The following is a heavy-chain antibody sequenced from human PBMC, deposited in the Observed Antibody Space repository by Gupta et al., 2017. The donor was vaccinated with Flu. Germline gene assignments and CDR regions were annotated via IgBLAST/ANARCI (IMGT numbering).Heavy chain of an antibody. CDR1: SISTSSDY. V-gene: IGHV4-31*02. CDR3: AKDSNHNWCFT. J-gene: IGHJ5*01. Sequence: SISTSSDYWSWIRQHPGEAPEWIGQIYFSGTTSYNPSLKSRGSISVDTSHNQFSLSLRSATVADTAVYYCAKDSNHNWCFTWGQGTLGTVSS. D-gene: IGHD1-1*01. CDR2: IYFSGTT.